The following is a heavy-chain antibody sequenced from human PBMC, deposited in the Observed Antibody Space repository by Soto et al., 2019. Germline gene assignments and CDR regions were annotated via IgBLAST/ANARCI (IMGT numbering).Heavy chain of an antibody. D-gene: IGHD3-3*01. CDR2: ISYDGSNK. J-gene: IGHJ4*02. CDR3: AKDGGFLEWLFIDY. Sequence: GGSLRLSCAASGFTFSSYGMHWVRQAPGKGLEWVAVISYDGSNKYYADSVKGRFTISRDNSKNTLYLQMNSLRAEETAVYYCAKDGGFLEWLFIDYWGQGTLVTVSS. V-gene: IGHV3-30*18. CDR1: GFTFSSYG.